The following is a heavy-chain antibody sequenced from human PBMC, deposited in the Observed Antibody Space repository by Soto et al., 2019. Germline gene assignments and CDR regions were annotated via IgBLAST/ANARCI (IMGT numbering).Heavy chain of an antibody. V-gene: IGHV3-7*01. CDR1: GFTFNTYW. D-gene: IGHD6-25*01. Sequence: EVQLVESGGDLVQPGGSLRLSCVASGFTFNTYWMSWVRQAPGTGLEWVANIKEDGSDKYYVDSVKGRFTISRDNAKNLLYLQMNSLGAGDTAMYYCARFTRGSSGDYWGQGTLVTVSS. CDR3: ARFTRGSSGDY. J-gene: IGHJ4*02. CDR2: IKEDGSDK.